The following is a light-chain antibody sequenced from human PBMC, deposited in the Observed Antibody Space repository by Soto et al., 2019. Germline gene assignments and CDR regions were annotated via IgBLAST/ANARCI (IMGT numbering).Light chain of an antibody. CDR3: CAYAGSSTWV. CDR1: SSDVGRYNL. CDR2: ECS. V-gene: IGLV2-23*01. Sequence: QSALTQPASVSGSPGQSIPISCTGTSSDVGRYNLVSWYQQHPGKAPKLMIYECSKRPSGVSNRFSGSKSGNTASLTSSGLQAEDEAYYYCCAYAGSSTWVVGGGTKLTVL. J-gene: IGLJ2*01.